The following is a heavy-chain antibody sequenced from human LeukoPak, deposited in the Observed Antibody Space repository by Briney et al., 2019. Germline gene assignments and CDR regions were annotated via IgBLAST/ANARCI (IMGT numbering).Heavy chain of an antibody. V-gene: IGHV3-66*01. CDR2: IYSGGST. CDR1: GFTVSSNY. D-gene: IGHD6-19*01. J-gene: IGHJ4*02. CDR3: ARGVKSGWYGFLFDY. Sequence: PGGSLRLSCAASGFTVSSNYMSWVRQAPGKGLEWVSVIYSGGSTYYADSVKGRFTISRDNSKNTLYLQMNSLRAEDTAVYYCARGVKSGWYGFLFDYWGQGTLVTVSS.